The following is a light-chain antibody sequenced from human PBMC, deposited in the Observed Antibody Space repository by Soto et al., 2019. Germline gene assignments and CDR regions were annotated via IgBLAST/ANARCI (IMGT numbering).Light chain of an antibody. CDR1: QRVLYSSNIKNY. V-gene: IGKV4-1*01. Sequence: DIVMTQSPDSLAVSLGERATINCKSSQRVLYSSNIKNYLAWYQQKPGKPPKLLIYWASTRESGVPDRFSGSGSGTDFTLTISSLQAEDVAVYYCQQYYSTPPTFGGGTKVEIK. CDR2: WAS. CDR3: QQYYSTPPT. J-gene: IGKJ4*01.